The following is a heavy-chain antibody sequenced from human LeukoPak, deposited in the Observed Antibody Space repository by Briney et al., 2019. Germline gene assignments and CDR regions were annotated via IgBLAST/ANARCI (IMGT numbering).Heavy chain of an antibody. Sequence: SETLSLTCAVYGGSFSGYYWTWIRQSPGKGLEWIGEIDHSGSTNYNPSLKSRVTISVDTSKNQFSLKLSSVTAADTAVYYCARAYSSSSKNRTAYYFDYWGQGTLVTVSP. V-gene: IGHV4-34*01. CDR3: ARAYSSSSKNRTAYYFDY. CDR2: IDHSGST. D-gene: IGHD6-6*01. CDR1: GGSFSGYY. J-gene: IGHJ4*02.